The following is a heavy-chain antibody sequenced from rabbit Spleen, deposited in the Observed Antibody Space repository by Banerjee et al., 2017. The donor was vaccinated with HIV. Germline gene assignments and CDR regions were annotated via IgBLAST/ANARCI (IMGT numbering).Heavy chain of an antibody. Sequence: QSLEESGGDLVKPGASLTLTCTASGFSFSSTHWIYWVRQAPGKGLEWIGTIYAGSTGTIDYASWAKGRFTISKTSSTAVTLQMTSLTAADTATYFCTRNFDLWGPGTLVT. CDR3: TRNFDL. CDR2: IYAGSTGTI. J-gene: IGHJ4*01. CDR1: GFSFSSTHW. V-gene: IGHV1S40*01.